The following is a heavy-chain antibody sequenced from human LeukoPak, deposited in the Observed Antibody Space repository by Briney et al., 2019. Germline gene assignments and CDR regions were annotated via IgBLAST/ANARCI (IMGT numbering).Heavy chain of an antibody. CDR3: AKADYYYDSSGTDY. CDR1: GFTFSSYG. CDR2: ISYDGSNK. J-gene: IGHJ4*02. Sequence: GGSLRLSCAASGFTFSSYGMHWVRQAPGKGLEWVAVISYDGSNKYYVDSVKGRFTISRDNSKNTLYLQMNSLRAEDTAVYYCAKADYYYDSSGTDYWGQGTLVTVSS. D-gene: IGHD3-22*01. V-gene: IGHV3-30*18.